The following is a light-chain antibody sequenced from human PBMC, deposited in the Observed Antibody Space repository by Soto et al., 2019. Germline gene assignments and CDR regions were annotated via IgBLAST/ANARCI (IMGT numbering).Light chain of an antibody. V-gene: IGLV2-8*01. CDR1: SSDVGGYNY. Sequence: QSVLTQPPSASGSPGQSVTISCIGTSSDVGGYNYVSWYQQHPGKAPKLMIYEVSKRPSGVPDRFSGSKSGNTASLTVSGLQAEDEADYYCSSYAGSNLWVFGGGTKVTVL. CDR2: EVS. CDR3: SSYAGSNLWV. J-gene: IGLJ3*02.